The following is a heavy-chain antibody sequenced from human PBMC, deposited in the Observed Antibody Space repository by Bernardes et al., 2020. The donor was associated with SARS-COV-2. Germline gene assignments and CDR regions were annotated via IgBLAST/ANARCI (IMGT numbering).Heavy chain of an antibody. J-gene: IGHJ6*02. CDR3: ARGRSSSSCYYYYYGMDV. D-gene: IGHD6-6*01. Sequence: SATLTLTCAVYGGSFSGYSWCWIRQPPGKGLEWIGEINNSGSTNYNPALKSRVTISVDTSKNQFSLKLRSVTAADTAVYYCARGRSSSSCYYYYYGMDVWGQGTTV. V-gene: IGHV4-34*01. CDR1: GGSFSGYS. CDR2: INNSGST.